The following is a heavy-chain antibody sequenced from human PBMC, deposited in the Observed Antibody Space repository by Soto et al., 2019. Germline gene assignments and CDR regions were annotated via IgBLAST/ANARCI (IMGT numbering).Heavy chain of an antibody. D-gene: IGHD2-21*01. J-gene: IGHJ6*03. CDR3: ARGGISHWAYFYYMDG. Sequence: PSETLSLTCVVSSGSLSDYFWSWIRQPPGMALEWIGEINHLGSINYNPSLKSRVTMSVDTSKNQFSLTLNSVTAADTATYYCARGGISHWAYFYYMDGWDRGTTVTVSS. CDR1: SGSLSDYF. CDR2: INHLGSI. V-gene: IGHV4-34*01.